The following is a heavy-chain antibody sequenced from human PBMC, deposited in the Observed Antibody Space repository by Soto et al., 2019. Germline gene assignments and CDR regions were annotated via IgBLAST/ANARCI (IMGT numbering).Heavy chain of an antibody. Sequence: GGSLRLSCSASGFTFSYYSMTWVRQSPGRGLEWVSSISSSTTYISYADSVRGRFTVSRDNAKNSLYLQMSSLRADDTAVYYCARDPVGVDSTFFFDSWGQGTLVTVSS. CDR2: ISSSTTYI. J-gene: IGHJ4*02. CDR1: GFTFSYYS. D-gene: IGHD2-21*01. CDR3: ARDPVGVDSTFFFDS. V-gene: IGHV3-21*01.